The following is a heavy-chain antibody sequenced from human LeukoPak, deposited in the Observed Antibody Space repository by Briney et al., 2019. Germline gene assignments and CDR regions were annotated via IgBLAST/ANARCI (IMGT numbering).Heavy chain of an antibody. Sequence: PGGSLRLSCAASGFTFSSSWMHWVRQAPGKGLVWVSRINHDASSTTYADSVRGRFTISRDNAKNTLYLHMNSLRAEDTAVYYCARGRFGDFDWGQGTLVTVSS. CDR2: INHDASST. J-gene: IGHJ4*02. CDR1: GFTFSSSW. V-gene: IGHV3-74*01. CDR3: ARGRFGDFD. D-gene: IGHD4-17*01.